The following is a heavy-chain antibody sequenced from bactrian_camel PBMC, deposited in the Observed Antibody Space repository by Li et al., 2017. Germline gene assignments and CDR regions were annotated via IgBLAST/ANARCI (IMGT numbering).Heavy chain of an antibody. Sequence: HVQLVESGGGSVQAGESLRLSCVASGYRTWTNFMAWFRQVPGEEREGVAAIAPSTGSTYYDDSIKGRFTVSHVNSNNTMHLQMNSLKPEDTAVYYCAADLGWCGSAPLQREFRNWGQGTQVTVS. CDR2: IAPSTGST. V-gene: IGHV3S53*01. D-gene: IGHD6*01. J-gene: IGHJ4*01. CDR1: GYRTWTNF. CDR3: AADLGWCGSAPLQREFRN.